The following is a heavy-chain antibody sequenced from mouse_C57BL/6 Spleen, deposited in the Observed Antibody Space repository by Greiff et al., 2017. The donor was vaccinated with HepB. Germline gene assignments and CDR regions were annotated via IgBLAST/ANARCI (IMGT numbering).Heavy chain of an antibody. V-gene: IGHV1-50*01. D-gene: IGHD2-1*01. Sequence: VQLQQPGAELVKPGASVKLSCKASGYTFTSYWMQWVKQRPGQGLEWIGEIDPSDSYTNYNQKFKGKATLTVDTSSSTAYMQLSSLTSEDSAVYYCARSLGGNSYAMDYWGQGTSVTVSS. CDR3: ARSLGGNSYAMDY. J-gene: IGHJ4*01. CDR2: IDPSDSYT. CDR1: GYTFTSYW.